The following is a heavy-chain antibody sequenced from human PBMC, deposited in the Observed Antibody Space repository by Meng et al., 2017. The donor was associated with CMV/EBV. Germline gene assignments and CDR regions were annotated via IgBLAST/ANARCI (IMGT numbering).Heavy chain of an antibody. CDR3: ARNIVVVPAATNWFDP. CDR1: GGSISSSSCY. D-gene: IGHD2-2*01. J-gene: IGHJ5*02. Sequence: GSLRLSCTVSGGSISSSSCYWGWIRQPPGKGLEWIGSIYYSGSTYYNPSLKSRVTISVDTSKNQFSLKLSSVTAADTAVYYCARNIVVVPAATNWFDPWGQGTLVTVSS. CDR2: IYYSGST. V-gene: IGHV4-39*07.